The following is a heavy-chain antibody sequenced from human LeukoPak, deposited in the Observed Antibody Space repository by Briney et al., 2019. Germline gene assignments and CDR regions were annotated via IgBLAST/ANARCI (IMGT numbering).Heavy chain of an antibody. CDR3: ARDGYSGSYFEYYFDY. V-gene: IGHV4-4*07. CDR1: GGSISSYY. Sequence: PSETLSLTCTVSGGSISSYYWSWIRQPAGKGLEWIGRIYTSGSTNYNPSLKSRVTISVDKSKNQFSLRLISATAADTAVYYCARDGYSGSYFEYYFDYWGQGTLVTVSS. D-gene: IGHD1-26*01. CDR2: IYTSGST. J-gene: IGHJ4*02.